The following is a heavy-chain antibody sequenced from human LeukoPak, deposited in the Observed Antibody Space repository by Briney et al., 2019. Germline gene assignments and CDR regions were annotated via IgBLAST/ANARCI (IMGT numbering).Heavy chain of an antibody. CDR3: SRVVHFDWLSLY. D-gene: IGHD3-9*01. Sequence: GGSLRLSCAASGFTVFNYWMIWVRQAPGKGLEWVANINLDGSQKYYVDSLKGRFTISRDNAKNSLYLQMSSLRAEDTAVYYCSRVVHFDWLSLYWGQGTLVTVSS. V-gene: IGHV3-7*01. CDR2: INLDGSQK. CDR1: GFTVFNYW. J-gene: IGHJ4*02.